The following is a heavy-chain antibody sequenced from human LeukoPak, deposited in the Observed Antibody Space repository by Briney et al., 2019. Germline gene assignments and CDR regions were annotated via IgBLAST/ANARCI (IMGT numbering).Heavy chain of an antibody. CDR2: IHYSGST. D-gene: IGHD3-22*01. J-gene: IGHJ4*02. CDR3: ATQDYYDSSGPDY. CDR1: GGSFSTSSYY. V-gene: IGHV4-39*01. Sequence: SETLSLTCTVSGGSFSTSSYYWGWIRQPPGKGLEWIGSIHYSGSTYYNPSLKSRVTISVDTSENQFSLKLSSVTTADTAVYYCATQDYYDSSGPDYWGQGTLVTVSS.